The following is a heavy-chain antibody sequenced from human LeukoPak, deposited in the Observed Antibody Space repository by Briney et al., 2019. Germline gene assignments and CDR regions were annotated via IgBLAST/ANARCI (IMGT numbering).Heavy chain of an antibody. CDR1: GGSISSSSYY. Sequence: SETLSLTCTVSGGSISSSSYYWGWLRQPPGKGLEWIGRIYYSGSTYYNASLKRRVTISVDTSKKQCSLKLSSGTAADTAVYYCAKIPRKGYYDSSVVPYSGNWGQGTLVTVSS. CDR3: AKIPRKGYYDSSVVPYSGN. CDR2: IYYSGST. J-gene: IGHJ4*02. V-gene: IGHV4-39*01. D-gene: IGHD3-22*01.